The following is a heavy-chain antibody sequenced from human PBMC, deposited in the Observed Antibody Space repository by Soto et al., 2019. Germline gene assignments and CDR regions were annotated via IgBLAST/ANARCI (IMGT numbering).Heavy chain of an antibody. D-gene: IGHD6-13*01. CDR3: ARARGGSSWYFYFGYRERRNWFDP. J-gene: IGHJ5*02. CDR2: INTNTGNP. Sequence: GASVKVSCKASGYTFTSYAMNWVRQAPGQGLEWMGWINTNTGNPTYAQGFTGRFVFSLDTSVSTAYLQICSRKAEDTAVYYCARARGGSSWYFYFGYRERRNWFDPWGQGTLVTVSS. V-gene: IGHV7-4-1*01. CDR1: GYTFTSYA.